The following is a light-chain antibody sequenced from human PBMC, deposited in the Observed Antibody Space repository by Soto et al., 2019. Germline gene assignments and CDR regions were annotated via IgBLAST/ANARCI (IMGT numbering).Light chain of an antibody. Sequence: EVVLTQSPGTLSLSPGERATLSCRASQSVNNNYLAWYQQKPSQSPKLLIFGSSDRATGIPDRFRGSGSGPDFTLTISSLEPEDFAVYYCEQYGSSPPYTFGQGTKLEIK. CDR1: QSVNNNY. J-gene: IGKJ2*01. V-gene: IGKV3-20*01. CDR2: GSS. CDR3: EQYGSSPPYT.